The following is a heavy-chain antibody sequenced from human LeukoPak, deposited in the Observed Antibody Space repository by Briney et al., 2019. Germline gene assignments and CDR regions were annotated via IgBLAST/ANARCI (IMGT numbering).Heavy chain of an antibody. Sequence: KPSETLSLTCTVSGGSISSYYWSWIRQPPGKGLEWIGYIYYSGSTHYNPSLKSRLTILVDTSKNQFSLKLSSVTAADTAVYYCARGSWYFDLWGRGTLVTVSS. J-gene: IGHJ2*01. CDR1: GGSISSYY. CDR3: ARGSWYFDL. CDR2: IYYSGST. V-gene: IGHV4-59*08.